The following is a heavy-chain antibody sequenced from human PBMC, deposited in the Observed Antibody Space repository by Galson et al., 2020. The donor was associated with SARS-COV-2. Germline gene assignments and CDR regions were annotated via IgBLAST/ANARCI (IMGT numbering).Heavy chain of an antibody. CDR3: AREDAYNFFDF. CDR1: GHSISGSNYY. J-gene: IGHJ4*02. Sequence: SETLSLTCSVSGHSISGSNYYWAWIRQPPGKGLEWIASIYYSGSTYYNPSLKSRVTISVDTSKNHFSLKLRSVTAAGTAVDYCAREDAYNFFDFWGPGTLVTVSS. CDR2: IYYSGST. D-gene: IGHD3-3*01. V-gene: IGHV4-39*07.